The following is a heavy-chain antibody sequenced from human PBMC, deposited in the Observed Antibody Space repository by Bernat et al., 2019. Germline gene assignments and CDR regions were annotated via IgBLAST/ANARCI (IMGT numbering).Heavy chain of an antibody. CDR3: TRKCRWWGETHY. V-gene: IGHV2-5*02. J-gene: IGHJ4*02. D-gene: IGHD2-8*02. CDR1: GFSLSTSGVG. CDR2: IYWDDDK. Sequence: QITLKESGPTLVKPTQTLTLTCTFSGFSLSTSGVGVGWIRQPPGKALEWLALIYWDDDKRYSPSLKSRLTITKDTSKNQVVLTMTNMDPVDTATYYCTRKCRWWGETHYWGQRTLDSVLS.